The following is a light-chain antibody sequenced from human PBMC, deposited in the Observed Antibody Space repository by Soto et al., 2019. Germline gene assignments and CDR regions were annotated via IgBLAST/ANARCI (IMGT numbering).Light chain of an antibody. J-gene: IGKJ1*01. CDR1: QSVTSPF. CDR2: STS. V-gene: IGKV3-20*01. Sequence: EIVLTQSPGTLSLSPGERATLSCTVSQSVTSPFLAWYQQKPGQPPRLLIYSTSDRATGIPDRFSGSGSGTDFTLTISSLEPEDSAVYYCQQYGSSPRTFGQGTKVDIK. CDR3: QQYGSSPRT.